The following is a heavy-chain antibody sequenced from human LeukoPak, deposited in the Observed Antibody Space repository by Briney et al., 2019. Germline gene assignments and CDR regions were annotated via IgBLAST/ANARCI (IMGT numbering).Heavy chain of an antibody. Sequence: GGSLRLSCAASGFTFSTYSMNWVRQAPGKGLEWVSSISSSGSYIYYADSVKGRFTISRDNAKNSLYLQMNSLRGEDTAVYYCAKGNSGYYVYWGQGTLVSVSS. CDR3: AKGNSGYYVY. V-gene: IGHV3-21*03. J-gene: IGHJ4*02. CDR2: ISSSGSYI. D-gene: IGHD5-12*01. CDR1: GFTFSTYS.